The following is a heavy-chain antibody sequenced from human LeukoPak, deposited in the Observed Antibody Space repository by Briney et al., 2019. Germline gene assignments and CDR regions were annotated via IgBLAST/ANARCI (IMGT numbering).Heavy chain of an antibody. V-gene: IGHV3-48*04. CDR3: ARRGYYFDY. CDR1: GLTVSSYS. CDR2: ISSSSSTI. D-gene: IGHD3-16*01. J-gene: IGHJ4*02. Sequence: GGSLRLSCVASGLTVSSYSMNWVRQAPGKGLEWVSYISSSSSTIYYADSVKGRFTISRDNAKNSLYLQMNSLRAEDTAVYYCARRGYYFDYWGQGTLVTVSS.